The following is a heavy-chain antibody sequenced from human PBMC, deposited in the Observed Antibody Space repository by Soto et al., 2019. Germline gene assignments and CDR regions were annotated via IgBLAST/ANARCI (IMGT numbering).Heavy chain of an antibody. CDR3: ARAPAMVRGVIGYYYYGLDV. J-gene: IGHJ6*02. V-gene: IGHV1-69*13. CDR2: IIPIFGTA. D-gene: IGHD3-10*01. CDR1: GGTFSSYA. Sequence: ASVKVPCKASGGTFSSYAIRWVRQAPGQGREWMGGIIPIFGTANYAQKFQGRVTITADESTSTAYMELSSLRSEDTAVYYCARAPAMVRGVIGYYYYGLDVWGQGTTVTVSS.